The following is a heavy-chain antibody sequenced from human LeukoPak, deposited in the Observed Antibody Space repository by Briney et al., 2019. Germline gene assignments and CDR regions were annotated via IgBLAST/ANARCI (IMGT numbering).Heavy chain of an antibody. D-gene: IGHD4-17*01. CDR2: ISSSSSYI. CDR3: ARGGTTVIQPSY. CDR1: GFTFSSYS. J-gene: IGHJ4*02. V-gene: IGHV3-21*01. Sequence: PGGSLRLSCAASGFTFSSYSMNWVRQAPGKGLEWVSSISSSSSYIYYADSVKGRFTISIDNAKNSLYLQMNSLRAEDTAVYYCARGGTTVIQPSYWGQGTLVTVSS.